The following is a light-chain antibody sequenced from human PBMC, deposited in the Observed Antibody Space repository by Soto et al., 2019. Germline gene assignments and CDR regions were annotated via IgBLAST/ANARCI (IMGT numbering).Light chain of an antibody. J-gene: IGKJ4*01. CDR3: QQRYNWPLT. CDR2: GAS. CDR1: QSVSPSS. Sequence: EILLTQSPGTLSLSPGERATLSCRASQSVSPSSLAWYQQRPGQSPRLLIYGASSRATGIPDRFSGRGSGTDFTLIISRLEPEDFAVYYCQQRYNWPLTFGGGTKVEI. V-gene: IGKV3D-20*02.